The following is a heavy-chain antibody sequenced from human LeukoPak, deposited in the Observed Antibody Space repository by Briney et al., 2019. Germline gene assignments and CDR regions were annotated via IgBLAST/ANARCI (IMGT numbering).Heavy chain of an antibody. CDR2: LSHSATAT. J-gene: IGHJ5*02. V-gene: IGHV3-23*01. CDR1: GFTFTSYA. CDR3: ARVNSDGWFDP. D-gene: IGHD2-15*01. Sequence: PGGSLRLSCAASGFTFTSYAMSWVRQAPGKGLEWVSALSHSATATYYADSVKGRFTISRDNSKNTLYLQMNSLRAEDTAVYYCARVNSDGWFDPWGQGTLVTVSS.